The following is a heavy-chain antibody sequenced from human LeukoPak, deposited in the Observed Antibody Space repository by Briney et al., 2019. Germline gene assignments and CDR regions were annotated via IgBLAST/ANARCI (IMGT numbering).Heavy chain of an antibody. CDR3: ARDPHLTHDAFDI. Sequence: SETLSLTCTVSGGSISTYYWSWIRQPAGKGLEWIGRIHTSGNTNQNPSLKSRVTMSVDTSKNQLSLNLSSLTAADTAVYYCARDPHLTHDAFDIWGQGTMVTVSS. CDR1: GGSISTYY. J-gene: IGHJ3*02. V-gene: IGHV4-4*07. CDR2: IHTSGNT.